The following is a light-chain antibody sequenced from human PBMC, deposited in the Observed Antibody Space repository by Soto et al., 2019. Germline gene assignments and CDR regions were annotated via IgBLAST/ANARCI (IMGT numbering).Light chain of an antibody. CDR3: SSYTSSSSVV. CDR2: DVS. V-gene: IGLV2-14*01. CDR1: SSDVGGYNS. J-gene: IGLJ2*01. Sequence: QSVLTTPASVSGSPGQSITISCTGTSSDVGGYNSVSWYQQHQGQAPKLMIYDVSNRPSGVSNRISGSKSGNTASLTSSGLQAEDEADYYCSSYTSSSSVVFGAGTKLTVL.